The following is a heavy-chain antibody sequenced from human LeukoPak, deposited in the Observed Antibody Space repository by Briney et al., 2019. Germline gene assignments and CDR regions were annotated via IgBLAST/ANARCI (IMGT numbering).Heavy chain of an antibody. CDR1: GFTFSSYS. D-gene: IGHD3-22*01. Sequence: GGSLRLSCAASGFTFSSYSMNWVRQAPGKGLEWVSSISSSSSYIYCADSVKGRFTISRDNAKNSLYLQMNSLRAEDTAVYYCARDLTMILESNAFDIWGQGAMVTVSS. J-gene: IGHJ3*02. CDR2: ISSSSSYI. V-gene: IGHV3-21*04. CDR3: ARDLTMILESNAFDI.